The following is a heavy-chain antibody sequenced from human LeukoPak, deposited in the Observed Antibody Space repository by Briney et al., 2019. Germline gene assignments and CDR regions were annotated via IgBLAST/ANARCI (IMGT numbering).Heavy chain of an antibody. CDR2: IYYSGST. V-gene: IGHV4-59*08. CDR3: ARLPPYYDILTGYYVSSWFDP. J-gene: IGHJ5*02. D-gene: IGHD3-9*01. CDR1: GGSISSYY. Sequence: PSETLSLTCTVSGGSISSYYWSWIRQPPGKGLEWIGYIYYSGSTNYNPSLKSRVTISVDTSKNQSSLKLSSVTAADTAVYYCARLPPYYDILTGYYVSSWFDPWGQGTLVTVSS.